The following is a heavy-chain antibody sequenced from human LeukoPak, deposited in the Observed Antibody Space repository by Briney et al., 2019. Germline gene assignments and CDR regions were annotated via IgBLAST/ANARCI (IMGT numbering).Heavy chain of an antibody. V-gene: IGHV4-39*01. J-gene: IGHJ4*02. CDR2: IYYTGST. CDR3: ARRGHTPTTFGY. CDR1: GGSISSSSYY. Sequence: SETLSLTCTVSGGSISSSSYYWGWIRQPPGKGLEWIVSIYYTGSTYYNPSLKSRVTISLDTSKNQFSLKLSSVTAADTAVYYCARRGHTPTTFGYWGQGTLVTVSS. D-gene: IGHD5-12*01.